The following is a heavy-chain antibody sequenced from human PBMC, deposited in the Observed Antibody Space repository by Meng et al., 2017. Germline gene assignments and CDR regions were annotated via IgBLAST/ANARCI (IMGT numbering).Heavy chain of an antibody. CDR1: GFTFSSYA. J-gene: IGHJ3*02. CDR2: ISYDGSNK. Sequence: GESLKISCAASGFTFSSYAMHWVRQAPGKGLEWVAIISYDGSNKYYADSVKGRFTISRDNCKNALYLQMNSMRAENTAVYYCARERFLVVVGDTNDAFDIWGQGTMVTVSS. V-gene: IGHV3-30*01. D-gene: IGHD1-26*01. CDR3: ARERFLVVVGDTNDAFDI.